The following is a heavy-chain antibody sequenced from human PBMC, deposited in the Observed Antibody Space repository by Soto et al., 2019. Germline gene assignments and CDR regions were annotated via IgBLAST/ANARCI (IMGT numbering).Heavy chain of an antibody. D-gene: IGHD6-13*01. V-gene: IGHV5-51*01. CDR1: GYSFTSYW. CDR2: IYPGDSDT. CDR3: ARLEDIIIWYVYYYYGMDF. Sequence: PGESLKISCKGSGYSFTSYWIGWVRQMPGKGLEWMGIIYPGDSDTRYSPSFQGQVTISADKSISTAYLQWSSLKASDTAMYYCARLEDIIIWYVYYYYGMDFWGQGTTVNVSS. J-gene: IGHJ6*02.